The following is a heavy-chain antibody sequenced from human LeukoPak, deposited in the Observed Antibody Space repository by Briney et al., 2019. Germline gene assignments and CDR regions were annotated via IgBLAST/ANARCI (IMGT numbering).Heavy chain of an antibody. J-gene: IGHJ4*02. V-gene: IGHV4-39*01. CDR3: TRRLASVTYRTDF. D-gene: IGHD4-17*01. CDR1: GGSISSSTYY. CDR2: IYYTGST. Sequence: KTSETLSLMCTVSGGSISSSTYYWGWIRQPPGKGLEWIGTIYYTGSTYYNPSLQSRVTISVDTSKNQFSLKLSSVTAADMAVYYCTRRLASVTYRTDFWGQGTLVTVSS.